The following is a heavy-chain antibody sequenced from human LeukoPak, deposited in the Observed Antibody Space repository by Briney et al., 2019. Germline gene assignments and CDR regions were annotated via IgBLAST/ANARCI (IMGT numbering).Heavy chain of an antibody. CDR2: IYPDDSDT. CDR3: VRQRGSSGTINHFDP. D-gene: IGHD3-10*01. J-gene: IGHJ5*02. Sequence: GESLKISCETSGYSFTTYWIGWVRQMPGTGLEWVGAIYPDDSDTRYSPSFQGPVVISAGRSIRTAYLQWNSLKTSDTAMYYCVRQRGSSGTINHFDPWGQGTLVTVSS. V-gene: IGHV5-51*01. CDR1: GYSFTTYW.